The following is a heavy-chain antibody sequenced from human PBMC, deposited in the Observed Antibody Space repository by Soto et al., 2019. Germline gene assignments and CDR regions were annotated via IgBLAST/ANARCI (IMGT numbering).Heavy chain of an antibody. V-gene: IGHV1-3*01. Sequence: ASVKVSCKASGYTFTSYAMHWVRQAPGQRLEWMGWINAGNGNTKYSQKFQGRVTITRDTSASTAYMELSSLRSEDMAVYYCARDRPIFGVSYYYMDVWGKGTTVTVSS. CDR2: INAGNGNT. J-gene: IGHJ6*03. CDR1: GYTFTSYA. CDR3: ARDRPIFGVSYYYMDV. D-gene: IGHD3-3*01.